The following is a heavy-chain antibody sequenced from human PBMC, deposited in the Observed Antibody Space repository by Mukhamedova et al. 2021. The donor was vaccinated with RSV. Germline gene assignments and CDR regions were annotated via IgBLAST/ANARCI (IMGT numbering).Heavy chain of an antibody. Sequence: GFTFSSYAMHWVRQAPGKGLERVAVISYDGSNKYYADSVKGRFTISRDNSKNTLYLQMNSLRAEDTAVYYCARDGGFFDYWGQG. CDR1: GFTFSSYA. J-gene: IGHJ4*02. D-gene: IGHD2-15*01. V-gene: IGHV3-30-3*01. CDR2: ISYDGSNK. CDR3: ARDGGFFDY.